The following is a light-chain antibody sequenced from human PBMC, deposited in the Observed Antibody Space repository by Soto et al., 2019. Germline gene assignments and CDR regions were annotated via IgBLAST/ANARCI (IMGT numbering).Light chain of an antibody. CDR2: DVT. V-gene: IGLV2-11*01. CDR3: CSYAGSYIP. J-gene: IGLJ3*02. Sequence: QSALTQPRSVSGSPGQSVTISCTGTNSDIGGYNYVSWCQQHAGKAPKLMIYDVTRRPSGVPDRFSGSKSGNTASLTISGLQAEDEADYYCCSYAGSYIPFGGGTKLTVL. CDR1: NSDIGGYNY.